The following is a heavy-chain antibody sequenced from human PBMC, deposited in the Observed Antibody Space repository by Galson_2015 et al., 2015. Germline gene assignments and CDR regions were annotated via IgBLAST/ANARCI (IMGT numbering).Heavy chain of an antibody. CDR1: GGSISSGGYY. D-gene: IGHD1-14*01. V-gene: IGHV4-31*01. CDR3: ARSPGYYFDS. J-gene: IGHJ4*02. CDR2: IYYSGST. Sequence: TLSLTCTVSGGSISSGGYYWSWIRQHPGKGLEWIGYIYYSGSTYYNPSLKSLVTISVDTSKNQFSLRLSSVTAADTAVYYCARSPGYYFDSWGQGTLVTVSS.